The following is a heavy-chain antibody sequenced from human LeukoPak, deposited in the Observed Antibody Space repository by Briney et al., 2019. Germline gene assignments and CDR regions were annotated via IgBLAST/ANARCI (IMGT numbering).Heavy chain of an antibody. CDR1: GGSISSSSYY. CDR3: ARDPPLDYYDSSGYYSPPGDY. CDR2: IYYSGST. V-gene: IGHV4-39*07. D-gene: IGHD3-22*01. Sequence: SETLSLTCTVSGGSISSSSYYWGWIRQPPGKVLEWIGSIYYSGSTYYNPSLKSRVTISVDTSKNQFSLKLSSVTAADTAVYYCARDPPLDYYDSSGYYSPPGDYWGRGTLVTVSS. J-gene: IGHJ4*02.